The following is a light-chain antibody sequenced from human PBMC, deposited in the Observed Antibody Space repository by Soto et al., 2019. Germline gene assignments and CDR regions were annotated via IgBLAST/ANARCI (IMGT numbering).Light chain of an antibody. CDR2: VVS. CDR3: SSYGGSNNLV. CDR1: SSDVGGYNY. V-gene: IGLV2-8*01. J-gene: IGLJ2*01. Sequence: QSALTQPPSASGSPGQSVTISCTGTSSDVGGYNYVSWYQQHPGKAPKLMIYVVSKRPSGVPHRFSGSKSGNTASLTVSCLQAEYEADYYCSSYGGSNNLVFGGGTKLTVL.